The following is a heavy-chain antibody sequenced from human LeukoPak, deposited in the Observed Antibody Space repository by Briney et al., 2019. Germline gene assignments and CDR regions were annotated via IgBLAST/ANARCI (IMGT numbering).Heavy chain of an antibody. D-gene: IGHD3-10*01. CDR2: IYHSGST. J-gene: IGHJ4*02. CDR3: ARTYGSGFFDY. Sequence: SETLSLTCTVSGYSISSGYYWGWIRQPPGKGLEWIGSIYHSGSTNYNPSLKSRVTISVDTSKNQFSLKLSSVTAADTAVYYCARTYGSGFFDYWGQGTLVTVSS. V-gene: IGHV4-38-2*02. CDR1: GYSISSGYY.